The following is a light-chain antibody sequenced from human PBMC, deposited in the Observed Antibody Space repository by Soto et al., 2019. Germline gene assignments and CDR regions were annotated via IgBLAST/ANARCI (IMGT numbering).Light chain of an antibody. V-gene: IGLV2-14*01. CDR1: GSDIATFNY. Sequence: QSALAQPASMSGSPGQSITISCTGSGSDIATFNYVSWYQQYPGKAPKLLIYQVTSRASGVSHRFSGSKSGSTAALTISGLQPEDEAEYYCNSYSSTSFYVFGTGTKVTV. CDR3: NSYSSTSFYV. CDR2: QVT. J-gene: IGLJ1*01.